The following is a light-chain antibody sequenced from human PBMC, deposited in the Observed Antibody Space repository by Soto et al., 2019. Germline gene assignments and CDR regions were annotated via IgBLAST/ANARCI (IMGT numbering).Light chain of an antibody. CDR1: QSISSW. Sequence: VGDRVTITCRASQSISSWLAWYQQKPGKAPKLLIYDASSLESGVPSRFSGSGSGTDFTLTISSLQSEDFAVYYCQEYNNWPTWTFGQGTKVDIK. J-gene: IGKJ1*01. CDR3: QEYNNWPTWT. V-gene: IGKV1-5*01. CDR2: DAS.